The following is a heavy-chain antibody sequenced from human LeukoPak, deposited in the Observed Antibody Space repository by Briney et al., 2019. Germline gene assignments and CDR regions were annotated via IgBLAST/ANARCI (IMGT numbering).Heavy chain of an antibody. CDR1: GVTFRNSG. V-gene: IGHV3-48*01. CDR2: ISATSSRG. CDR3: ARGGAARPDY. Sequence: GGSLRLSCAASGVTFRNSGMDWGRQTPGKGMGWESYISATSSRGNYADSVKGRFTISRDNAKKSLYLQMSSLRPGHTAVYYCARGGAARPDYWGQGTLVPVSS. D-gene: IGHD6-6*01. J-gene: IGHJ4*02.